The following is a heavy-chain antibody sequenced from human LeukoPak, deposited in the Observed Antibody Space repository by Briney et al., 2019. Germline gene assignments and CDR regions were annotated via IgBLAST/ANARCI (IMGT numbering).Heavy chain of an antibody. CDR2: IGTSGANT. CDR1: GFTFNNYG. D-gene: IGHD6-19*01. CDR3: ARAYKDRSLAGKKEFFQH. V-gene: IGHV3-23*01. Sequence: GGSLRHSCAASGFTFNNYGMGWVRQTPGKGLEWVATIGTSGANTYHADSVKGRFTISRDNANNFLYLQMNSLRAEDTALYYCARAYKDRSLAGKKEFFQHWGQGTLVTVSS. J-gene: IGHJ1*01.